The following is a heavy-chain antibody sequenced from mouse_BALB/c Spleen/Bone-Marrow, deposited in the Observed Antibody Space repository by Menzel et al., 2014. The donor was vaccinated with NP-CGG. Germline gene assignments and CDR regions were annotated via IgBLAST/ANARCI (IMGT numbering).Heavy chain of an antibody. CDR1: GFTSNNYG. V-gene: IGHV5-9-2*01. CDR2: ISGGGSYT. J-gene: IGHJ3*01. D-gene: IGHD2-4*01. Sequence: EVKLVESGGGLVKSGGSLKLSCAASGFTSNNYGMSWVRQTPEKRLEWVATISGGGSYTFYPDSVKGRFTISRDNAKNDLYLQLSSLRSEDTALYYCARHAYYDQTEVSFVYWGQGTLVTVSA. CDR3: ARHAYYDQTEVSFVY.